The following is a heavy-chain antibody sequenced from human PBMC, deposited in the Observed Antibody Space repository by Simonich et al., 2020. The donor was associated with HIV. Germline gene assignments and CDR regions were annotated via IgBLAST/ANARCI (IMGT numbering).Heavy chain of an antibody. V-gene: IGHV4-34*01. CDR1: GGSFSDYY. CDR2: INNKGRT. J-gene: IGHJ4*02. CDR3: ARGGGNPNY. Sequence: QVQLQQWGAGLLKPSETLSLTCTVYGGSFSDYYWSWIRQLPGKGLEWIGEINNKGRTSYTPPRKSRVSISMDTSKNQFSLKLSSATAADTAVYYCARGGGNPNYWGQGTLVTVSS. D-gene: IGHD1-1*01.